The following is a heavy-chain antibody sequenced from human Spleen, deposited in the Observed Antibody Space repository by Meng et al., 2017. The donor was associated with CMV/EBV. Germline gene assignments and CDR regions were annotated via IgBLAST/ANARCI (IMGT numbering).Heavy chain of an antibody. CDR2: FYHSGNT. D-gene: IGHD2-21*01. CDR1: GDSITRGTYF. CDR3: ARDDTSAYCGGDCRPKYFDY. Sequence: SETLSLTCTVSGDSITRGTYFWDWIRQPPGKGLEWIVSFYHSGNTYYNPSLKSRVTISVDTSKNHFSLRLTSLTAADTAVYYCARDDTSAYCGGDCRPKYFDYWGQGKLVTVSS. J-gene: IGHJ4*02. V-gene: IGHV4-39*02.